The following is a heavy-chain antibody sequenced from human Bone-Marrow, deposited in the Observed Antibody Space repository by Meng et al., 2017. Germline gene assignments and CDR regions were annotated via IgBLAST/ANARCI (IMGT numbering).Heavy chain of an antibody. V-gene: IGHV4-30-4*01. CDR1: GGSISSGDYY. J-gene: IGHJ5*02. CDR3: ARDLNAGGILVS. Sequence: QVQLQESGPGLVKPSQTLSLPCTVSGGSISSGDYYWTWIRQPPGKGLEWIGYIYYSGSTYYNPSLNSRLTISVDTSKNQFSLKLSSVTAADTAVYYCARDLNAGGILVSWGQGTLVTVSS. D-gene: IGHD3-16*01. CDR2: IYYSGST.